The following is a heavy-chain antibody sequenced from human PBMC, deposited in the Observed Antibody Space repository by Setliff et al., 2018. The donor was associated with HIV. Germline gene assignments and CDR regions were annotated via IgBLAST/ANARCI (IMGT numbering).Heavy chain of an antibody. D-gene: IGHD5-18*01. CDR3: ARDPSDGYGHFDY. Sequence: PSETLSLTCTVSGGSISSYYWSWIRQPPGKGLEWIGRFTNRGSTDYNPSLKSRVTISIDRSRNQFSLKLSAVTAADTAVYFCARDPSDGYGHFDYWGQGALVTV. J-gene: IGHJ4*02. CDR1: GGSISSYY. V-gene: IGHV4-4*08. CDR2: FTNRGST.